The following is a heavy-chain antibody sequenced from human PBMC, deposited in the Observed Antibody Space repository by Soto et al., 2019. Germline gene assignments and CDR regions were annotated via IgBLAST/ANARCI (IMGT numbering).Heavy chain of an antibody. CDR2: IYPGDSET. D-gene: IGHD6-13*01. V-gene: IGHV5-51*01. J-gene: IGHJ6*02. CDR3: ARRLGYGYTSTWGAMDV. Sequence: GESLKISCTSLGFSFTSYWIAWVRQLPGKGLDWVGIIYPGDSETRYSPSFEGQVTISADRSINTAYLQWSGLKGSDTATYYCARRLGYGYTSTWGAMDVWGQGTTVAVSS. CDR1: GFSFTSYW.